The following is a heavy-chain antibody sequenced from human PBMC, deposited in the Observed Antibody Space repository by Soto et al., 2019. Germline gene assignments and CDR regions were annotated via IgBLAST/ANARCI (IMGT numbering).Heavy chain of an antibody. J-gene: IGHJ4*02. V-gene: IGHV3-30-3*01. CDR1: GFTFSSYA. Sequence: QVQLVESGGGVVQPGRSLRLSCAASGFTFSSYAMHWVRQSPGKGLEWVAVISYDGSNKYYADSVKGRFTISRDNSKNQLDPQMNSLRAEDTAVDYWGSLHPPPGVGPEDFGHWGQGTLVPGSS. D-gene: IGHD3-10*01. CDR2: ISYDGSNK. CDR3: GSLHPPPGVGPEDFGH.